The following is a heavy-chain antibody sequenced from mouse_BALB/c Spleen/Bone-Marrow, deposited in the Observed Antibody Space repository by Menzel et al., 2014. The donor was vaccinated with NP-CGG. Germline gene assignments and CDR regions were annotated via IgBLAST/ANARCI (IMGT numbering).Heavy chain of an antibody. CDR3: ASPIYYDYPLFAY. Sequence: VKLEESGPGLVAPSQSLSITCTVSGFSLTSYGVHWVRQPPGKGLEWLGVIWAGGSTNYNSALMSRLSISKDNSKSQVFLKMNSLQTDDTAMYYCASPIYYDYPLFAYWGQGTLVTVS. V-gene: IGHV2-9*02. J-gene: IGHJ3*01. CDR2: IWAGGST. D-gene: IGHD2-4*01. CDR1: GFSLTSYG.